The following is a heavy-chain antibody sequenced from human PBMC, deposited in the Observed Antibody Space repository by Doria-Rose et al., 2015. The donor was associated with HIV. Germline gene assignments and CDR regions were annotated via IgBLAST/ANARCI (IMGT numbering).Heavy chain of an antibody. CDR3: ARIKSSRWYHKYYFDF. Sequence: SGPVLVKPTETLTLTCTVSGVSLSSPGMGVSWIRQSPGKALEWLAHIFSDDERSFKTSLKSRLTSSRGTSKSQVVLTMTDMDPVDTATYYCARIKSSRWYHKYYFDFWGQGTLVIVSA. D-gene: IGHD6-13*01. CDR2: IFSDDER. J-gene: IGHJ4*02. CDR1: GVSLSSPGMG. V-gene: IGHV2-26*01.